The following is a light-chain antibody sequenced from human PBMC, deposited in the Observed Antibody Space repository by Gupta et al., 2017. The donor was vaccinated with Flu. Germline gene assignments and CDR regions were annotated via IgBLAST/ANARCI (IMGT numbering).Light chain of an antibody. J-gene: IGKJ1*01. Sequence: APPSVSPEKGATLSCRTSTSVSNNLAWYQPKPGQAPRLLIYGASTRATGIPARFSGSGSGTEFTRTISRLKSEDFAVYYCQQYSNWLRGTFGQGTKVEIK. CDR2: GAS. CDR3: QQYSNWLRGT. CDR1: TSVSNN. V-gene: IGKV3-15*01.